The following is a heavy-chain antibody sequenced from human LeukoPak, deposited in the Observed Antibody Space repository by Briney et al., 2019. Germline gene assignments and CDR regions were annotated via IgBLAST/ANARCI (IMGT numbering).Heavy chain of an antibody. V-gene: IGHV3-48*01. CDR2: ISSGSSII. J-gene: IGHJ4*02. D-gene: IGHD3-10*01. Sequence: PGGSLIFSCAASGFTFSSYSMNWVRQAPGKGLEWVSFISSGSSIIHYADSVKGRFTISRDDAKGSLYLQMSSLRAEDTAVYYCAKSRVRNDIIFDYWGQGTLVTVSS. CDR3: AKSRVRNDIIFDY. CDR1: GFTFSSYS.